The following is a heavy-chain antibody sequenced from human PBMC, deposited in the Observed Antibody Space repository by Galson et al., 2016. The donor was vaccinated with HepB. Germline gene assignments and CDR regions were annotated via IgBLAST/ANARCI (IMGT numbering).Heavy chain of an antibody. D-gene: IGHD2-2*01. J-gene: IGHJ6*02. CDR2: IFHSGGT. CDR3: ARAEGYLVPADYYYYGMDV. Sequence: ETLSLTCAVSGGSISSGNWWSWVRQPPGKGLDWIGEIFHSGGTNYNPSPKSRVTISVDKSKNQFSLKLSAVTAADTAVYYCARAEGYLVPADYYYYGMDVWGQGTTVTVSS. CDR1: GGSISSGNW. V-gene: IGHV4-4*02.